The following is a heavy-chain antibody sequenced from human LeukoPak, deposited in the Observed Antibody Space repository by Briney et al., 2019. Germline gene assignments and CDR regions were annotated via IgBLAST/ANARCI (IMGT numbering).Heavy chain of an antibody. CDR2: IGNNGGSI. J-gene: IGHJ3*02. D-gene: IGHD2-2*01. V-gene: IGHV3-48*01. Sequence: GGSLRLSCTASAFTFSSHSMIWVRQAPGKGLEWLSYIGNNGGSIYYADSVKGRFTISRDNAKDSLFLQMNSLRAEDTAVYYCARRPYCSSTSCYGVFDIWGQATMVTVSS. CDR3: ARRPYCSSTSCYGVFDI. CDR1: AFTFSSHS.